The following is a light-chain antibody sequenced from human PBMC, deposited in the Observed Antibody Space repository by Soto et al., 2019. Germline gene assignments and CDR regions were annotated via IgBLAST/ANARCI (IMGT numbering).Light chain of an antibody. Sequence: DIQMTQSPSSVSASVGDRVTITCRASQGINSWLAWYQQKPGRAPKLLIYAASILQSGVPSRFSGIGSGTDLTLTITSLQPEDFATYYCHQLNSFPITFGQGTRLEIK. J-gene: IGKJ5*01. CDR3: HQLNSFPIT. V-gene: IGKV1D-12*01. CDR1: QGINSW. CDR2: AAS.